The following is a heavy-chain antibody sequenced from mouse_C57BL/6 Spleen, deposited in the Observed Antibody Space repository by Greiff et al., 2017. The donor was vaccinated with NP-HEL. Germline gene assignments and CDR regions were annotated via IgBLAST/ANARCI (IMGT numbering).Heavy chain of an antibody. V-gene: IGHV5-16*01. CDR3: ARDRPGFAY. J-gene: IGHJ3*01. CDR2: INYDGSST. Sequence: EVKLVESEGGLVQPGSSMKLSCTASGFTFSDYYMAWVRQVPEKGLEWVANINYDGSSTYYLDSLKSRFIISGDNAKNILYLQMSSLKSEDTATYYCARDRPGFAYWGQGTLVTVSA. CDR1: GFTFSDYY.